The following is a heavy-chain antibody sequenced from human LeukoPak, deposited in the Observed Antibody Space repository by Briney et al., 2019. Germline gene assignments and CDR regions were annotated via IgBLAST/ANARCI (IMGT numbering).Heavy chain of an antibody. CDR2: INPGNGNT. D-gene: IGHD6-19*01. J-gene: IGHJ4*02. CDR1: GYTFTSYD. V-gene: IGHV1-3*01. CDR3: AARPGIEVAGFDF. Sequence: ASVKVSCKASGYTFTSYDINWVRQATGQRLEWMGWINPGNGNTKYSPKFQGRVTITRDTFASTAYMELSSLRSEDTAVYYCAARPGIEVAGFDFWGQGTLVTVSS.